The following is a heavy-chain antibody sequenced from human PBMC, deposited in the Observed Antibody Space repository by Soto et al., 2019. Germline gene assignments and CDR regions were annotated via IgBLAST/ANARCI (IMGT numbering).Heavy chain of an antibody. CDR3: ARQAHHDNWFDP. Sequence: PSETLSLTCTVSGGSLSSSGYYWGWIRQPPGKGLEYIGSIYYSGSTYYNPSLKSRVTISVDTSKNYFSLKLRSVTAADTAVHYCARQAHHDNWFDPWGQGTLVTVSS. CDR1: GGSLSSSGYY. CDR2: IYYSGST. J-gene: IGHJ5*02. V-gene: IGHV4-39*01.